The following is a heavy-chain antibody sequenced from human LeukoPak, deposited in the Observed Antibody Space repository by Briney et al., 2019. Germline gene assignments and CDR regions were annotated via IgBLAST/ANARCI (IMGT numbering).Heavy chain of an antibody. D-gene: IGHD1-26*01. Sequence: SETLSLTCTVYGGSISSGSYYWSWIRQPAGKGLEWIGRIYTSGSTNYNPSLKSRVTISVDTSKNQFSLKLSSVTAADTAVYYCALEGGATYDAFDIWGQGTMVTVSS. CDR2: IYTSGST. CDR3: ALEGGATYDAFDI. J-gene: IGHJ3*02. V-gene: IGHV4-61*02. CDR1: GGSISSGSYY.